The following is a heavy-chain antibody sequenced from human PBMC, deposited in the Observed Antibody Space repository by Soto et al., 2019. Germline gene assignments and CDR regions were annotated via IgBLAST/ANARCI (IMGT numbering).Heavy chain of an antibody. CDR3: AKATVEYSSSWPFDY. CDR1: GFTFSSFA. CDR2: ISGSGSSR. V-gene: IGHV3-23*01. Sequence: GGSLRLSCAASGFTFSSFAMSWVRQAPAKGLEWVSAISGSGSSRYHADSVKGRFTISRDNSKNTLYLQVNSLRVEDTAIYYCAKATVEYSSSWPFDYWGQGTLVTVSS. D-gene: IGHD6-13*01. J-gene: IGHJ4*02.